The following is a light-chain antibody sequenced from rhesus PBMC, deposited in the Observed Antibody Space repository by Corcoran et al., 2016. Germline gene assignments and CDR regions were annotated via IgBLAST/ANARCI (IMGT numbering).Light chain of an antibody. CDR1: QGISNN. Sequence: DIQMTQSPSSLSASVGDRVTITCPASQGISNNLAWYQQKPGKVLKLLIYKASPLQRGAPSRFSGSGSGTVFTLTIRRLQPEDFATYYCQHGYGTPWTFGQGTKVEIK. J-gene: IGKJ1*01. V-gene: IGKV1-25*01. CDR3: QHGYGTPWT. CDR2: KAS.